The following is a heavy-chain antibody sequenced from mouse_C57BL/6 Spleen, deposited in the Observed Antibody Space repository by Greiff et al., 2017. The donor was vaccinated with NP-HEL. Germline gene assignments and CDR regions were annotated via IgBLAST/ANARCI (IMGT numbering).Heavy chain of an antibody. CDR1: GFNIKDYY. Sequence: VQLKQSGAELVKPGASVKLSCTASGFNIKDYYMHWVKQRTEQGLEWIGRIDPEDGETKYAPKFQGKATITADTSSNTAYLQLSSLTSEDTAVYYCALLYYGNYDYYAMDYWGQGSSVTFSS. CDR3: ALLYYGNYDYYAMDY. V-gene: IGHV14-2*01. CDR2: IDPEDGET. D-gene: IGHD2-1*01. J-gene: IGHJ4*01.